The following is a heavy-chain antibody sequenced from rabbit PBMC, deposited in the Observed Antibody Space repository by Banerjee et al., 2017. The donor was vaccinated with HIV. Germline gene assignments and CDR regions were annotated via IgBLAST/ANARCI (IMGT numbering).Heavy chain of an antibody. CDR2: AYAGSSGST. CDR3: ARDTGTSFSTYGMDL. CDR1: GFSFNSGYD. Sequence: PEGSLKLSCTASGFSFNSGYDVCWVRQAPGKGLEWVACAYAGSSGSTYSATWAKGRFTISKPSSTTVTLQMTSLTAADTATYFCARDTGTSFSTYGMDLWGQGTLVTVS. D-gene: IGHD8-1*01. J-gene: IGHJ6*01. V-gene: IGHV1S40*01.